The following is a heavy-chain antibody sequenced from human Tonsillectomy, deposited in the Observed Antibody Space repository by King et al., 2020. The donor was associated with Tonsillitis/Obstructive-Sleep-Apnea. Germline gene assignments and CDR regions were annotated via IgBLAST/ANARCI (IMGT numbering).Heavy chain of an antibody. Sequence: VQLQQSGPGLVKPSQTLSLTCAISGDSVSSNSDAWNWIRQSPSRGLEWLGRTYYRSKWYNDYAVSVKSRITINPDTSKDQFSLQLNSVTPDDTAVYYCARALDYCDSSGYQFNFWLDLDYWGQGTLVTVSS. V-gene: IGHV6-1*01. CDR3: ARALDYCDSSGYQFNFWLDLDY. CDR1: GDSVSSNSDA. J-gene: IGHJ4*02. D-gene: IGHD3-22*01. CDR2: TYYRSKWYN.